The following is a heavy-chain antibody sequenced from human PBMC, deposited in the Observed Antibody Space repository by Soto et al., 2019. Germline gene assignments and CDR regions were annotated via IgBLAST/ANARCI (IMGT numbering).Heavy chain of an antibody. CDR2: ISGSRGYI. CDR3: AGGLAAALDY. V-gene: IGHV3-21*02. J-gene: IGHJ4*02. Sequence: EVQLVESGGGLVKPGGSLRLSCAASGFIFSDYSMNWVRQAPGKGLEWVSSISGSRGYIYYGDSVKGRFTISRDNAKNSVVLQMNHPRAEDTAVYLCAGGLAAALDYWGPGTLVTVSS. CDR1: GFIFSDYS. D-gene: IGHD6-13*01.